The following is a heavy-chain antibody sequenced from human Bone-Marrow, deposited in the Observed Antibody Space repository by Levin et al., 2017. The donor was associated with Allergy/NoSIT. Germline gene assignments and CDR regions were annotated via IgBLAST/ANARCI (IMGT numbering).Heavy chain of an antibody. CDR2: IIPIFGTA. CDR1: GGTFSSYA. J-gene: IGHJ6*02. Sequence: VASVKVSCKASGGTFSSYAISWVRQAPGQGLEWMGGIIPIFGTANYAQKFQGRVTITADESTSTAYMELSSLRSEDTAVYYCARAGMDYDFWSGYSYYYYGMDVWGQGTTVTVSS. D-gene: IGHD3-3*01. CDR3: ARAGMDYDFWSGYSYYYYGMDV. V-gene: IGHV1-69*13.